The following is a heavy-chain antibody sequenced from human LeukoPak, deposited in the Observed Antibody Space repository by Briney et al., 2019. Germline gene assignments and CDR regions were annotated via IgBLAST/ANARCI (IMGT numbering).Heavy chain of an antibody. Sequence: PSETLCLTCTVSGGSISSYYWSWIRQPPGKGLEWIGYIYYSGSTNYNPSLKSRVTISVDTSKNQFSLKLSSVTAADTAVYYCAAYTWYCTNGVCYDYDYWGQGTLVTVSS. CDR3: AAYTWYCTNGVCYDYDY. J-gene: IGHJ4*02. V-gene: IGHV4-59*01. CDR1: GGSISSYY. D-gene: IGHD2-8*01. CDR2: IYYSGST.